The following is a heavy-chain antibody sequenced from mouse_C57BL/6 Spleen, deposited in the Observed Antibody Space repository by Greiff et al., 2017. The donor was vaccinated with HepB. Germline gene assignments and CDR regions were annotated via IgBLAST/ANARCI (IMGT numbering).Heavy chain of an antibody. Sequence: GGDLVKPGGSLKLSCAASGFTFSSYGMSWVRQTPDKRLEWVATISSGGSYTYYPDSVKGRFTISRDNAKNTLYLQMSSLKSEDTAMYYCAREGAYYSNYFDYWGQGTTLTVSS. V-gene: IGHV5-6*01. J-gene: IGHJ2*01. CDR2: ISSGGSYT. CDR3: AREGAYYSNYFDY. D-gene: IGHD2-5*01. CDR1: GFTFSSYG.